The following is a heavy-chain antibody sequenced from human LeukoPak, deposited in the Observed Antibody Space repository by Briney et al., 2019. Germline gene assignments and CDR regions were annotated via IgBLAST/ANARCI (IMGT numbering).Heavy chain of an antibody. CDR1: GGSVSSGDYY. CDR3: TRSWYGWDFPFDS. D-gene: IGHD6-19*01. CDR2: VYHSGET. Sequence: PSQTLSLTCTVSGGSVSSGDYYWSWIRQPPGKGLEWIGSVYHSGETYYNPSLNSRVTISVDRSKNQFSLILNSVTAADTAVYYCTRSWYGWDFPFDSWGQGTLVTVSS. J-gene: IGHJ4*02. V-gene: IGHV4-30-2*01.